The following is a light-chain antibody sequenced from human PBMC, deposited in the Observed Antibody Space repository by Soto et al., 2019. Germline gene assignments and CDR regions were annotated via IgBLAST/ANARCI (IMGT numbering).Light chain of an antibody. CDR2: DVS. CDR3: SSYTTSSTVL. Sequence: QSALTQPASVSGSPGQSITISCTGTSSDVGGYDYVSWYQQHPGKVPKLLIYDVSIRPSGASNRFSGSKSGNTASLTISGLQAEDEADYYCSSYTTSSTVLFGGGTKVTVL. V-gene: IGLV2-14*03. CDR1: SSDVGGYDY. J-gene: IGLJ2*01.